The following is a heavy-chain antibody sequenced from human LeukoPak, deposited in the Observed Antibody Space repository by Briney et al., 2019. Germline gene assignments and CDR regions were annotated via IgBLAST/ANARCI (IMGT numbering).Heavy chain of an antibody. V-gene: IGHV1-46*01. Sequence: ASVKVSCKASGYTFTSYYMHWVRQAPGQGLEWMGIINPSGGSTSYAQKFQGRVTMTTDTSTSTACMELRSLRSDDTAVYYCARVVSPYSGSYYETAAEYFQHWGQGTLVTVSS. D-gene: IGHD1-26*01. J-gene: IGHJ1*01. CDR3: ARVVSPYSGSYYETAAEYFQH. CDR2: INPSGGST. CDR1: GYTFTSYY.